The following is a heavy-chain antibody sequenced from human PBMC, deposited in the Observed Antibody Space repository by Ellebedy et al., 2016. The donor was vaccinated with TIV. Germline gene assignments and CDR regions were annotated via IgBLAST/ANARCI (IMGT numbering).Heavy chain of an antibody. CDR2: MSGNGYVI. Sequence: GESLKISCAASGFTFRNHAMNWVRQAPGKGLEWVSEMSGNGYVIKYADSAKGRFTISRDNSKSTLYLHMSSRRTEDTAVYYCAKAGYGSGNFYTQNFDSWGQGTQVTVSS. V-gene: IGHV3-23*01. D-gene: IGHD3-10*01. CDR1: GFTFRNHA. J-gene: IGHJ4*02. CDR3: AKAGYGSGNFYTQNFDS.